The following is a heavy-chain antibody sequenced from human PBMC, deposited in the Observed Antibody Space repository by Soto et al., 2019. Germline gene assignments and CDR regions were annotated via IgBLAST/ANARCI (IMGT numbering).Heavy chain of an antibody. V-gene: IGHV1-18*01. J-gene: IGHJ5*02. CDR2: ISAYNGNT. CDR3: ARVLLWFGELSRFDP. CDR1: GYTFTSYG. Sequence: ASVKVSCKASGYTFTSYGISWVRQAHGQGLEWMGWISAYNGNTNYAQKLQGRVTMTTDTSTSTAYMELRSLRSDDTAVYYCARVLLWFGELSRFDPWGQGTLVTVSS. D-gene: IGHD3-10*01.